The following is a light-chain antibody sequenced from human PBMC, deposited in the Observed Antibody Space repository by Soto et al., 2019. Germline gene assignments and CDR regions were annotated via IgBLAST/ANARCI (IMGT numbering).Light chain of an antibody. CDR2: GAS. V-gene: IGKV3-15*01. CDR3: QQYNNWPPAT. J-gene: IGKJ1*01. CDR1: QSVSSN. Sequence: EIVMTRSPATLSVSPGERATLSCRASQSVSSNLAWYQQKPGQAPRLLIYGASTRAPGIPARFSGSGSGTEFTLTISSPQSEDFAVYYCQQYNNWPPATFGQGTKV.